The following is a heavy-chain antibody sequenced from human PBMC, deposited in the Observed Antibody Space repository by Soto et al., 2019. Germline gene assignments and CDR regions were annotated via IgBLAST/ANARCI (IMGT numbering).Heavy chain of an antibody. V-gene: IGHV3-9*01. Sequence: EVQLVQSGGGLVQPGRSLRLSCAATGFAFDEYVMHWVWQAPGKGLEWVGSIGWNGASIDYADSVKGRFTISRDNAKNSLFLQMNSLTTEDTALYFCAKSRVVPYFDRWGQGTLVTVSS. J-gene: IGHJ4*02. CDR3: AKSRVVPYFDR. CDR1: GFAFDEYV. D-gene: IGHD2-2*01. CDR2: IGWNGASI.